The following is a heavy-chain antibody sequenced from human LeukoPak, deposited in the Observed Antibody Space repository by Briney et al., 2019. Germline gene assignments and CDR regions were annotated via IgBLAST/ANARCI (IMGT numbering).Heavy chain of an antibody. J-gene: IGHJ5*02. CDR2: ISCDGSNK. CDR3: ARSNCGGDCYSLDWFDP. Sequence: GGSLRLSCAASGFTFSSYAMHWVRQAPGKGLEWVVVISCDGSNKNYADSVKGRFTISRDNSKNTLYLQMNSLRAEDTAVYYCARSNCGGDCYSLDWFDPWGQGTLVTVSS. CDR1: GFTFSSYA. V-gene: IGHV3-30*01. D-gene: IGHD2-21*02.